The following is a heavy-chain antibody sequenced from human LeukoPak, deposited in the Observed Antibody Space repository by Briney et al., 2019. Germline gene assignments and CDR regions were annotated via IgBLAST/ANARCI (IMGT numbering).Heavy chain of an antibody. J-gene: IGHJ5*02. D-gene: IGHD3-10*01. CDR2: TYPGDSDT. V-gene: IGHV5-51*01. Sequence: GESLKISCKGSGYSFTSYWIGWVRQMPGKGLEWMGITYPGDSDTRYSPSFQGQVTISADKSISTAYLQWSSLKASDTAMYYCARREGYYYGSGSYVPYWFDPWGQGTLVTVSS. CDR1: GYSFTSYW. CDR3: ARREGYYYGSGSYVPYWFDP.